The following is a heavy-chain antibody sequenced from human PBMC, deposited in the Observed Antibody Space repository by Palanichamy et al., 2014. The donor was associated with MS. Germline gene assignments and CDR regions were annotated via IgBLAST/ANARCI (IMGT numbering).Heavy chain of an antibody. CDR3: ARDDTTSLDY. CDR1: GASISNKY. J-gene: IGHJ4*02. D-gene: IGHD4-17*01. V-gene: IGHV4-4*07. Sequence: QVQLQESGPGLVNPSETLSLTCSVSGASISNKYWSWIRQPAGKGLEWTGRISASFSASASTNYNPSLKSRVTMSIDTSKNQFSLRLDSVTAADTAVFYCARDDTTSLDYWGQGTLVTVSS. CDR2: ISASFSASAST.